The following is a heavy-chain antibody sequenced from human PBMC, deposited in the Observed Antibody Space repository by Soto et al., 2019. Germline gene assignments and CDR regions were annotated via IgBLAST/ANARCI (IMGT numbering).Heavy chain of an antibody. CDR2: IYYRGST. CDR1: GGSISSSSYY. Sequence: SETLSLTCTVSGGSISSSSYYWGWIRQPPGKGLEWIGSIYYRGSTYYNPSLKSRVTISVDTSKNQFSLKLSSVTAADTAVYYCARLRRDGYNYDYWGQGTLVTVSS. J-gene: IGHJ4*02. D-gene: IGHD5-12*01. CDR3: ARLRRDGYNYDY. V-gene: IGHV4-39*01.